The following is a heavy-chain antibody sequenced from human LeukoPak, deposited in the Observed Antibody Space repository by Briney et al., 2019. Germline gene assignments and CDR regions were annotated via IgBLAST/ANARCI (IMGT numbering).Heavy chain of an antibody. J-gene: IGHJ4*02. Sequence: GGSLRLSCAASGFTFSSYGMHWVRQAPGKGLEWVAFIRYDGSNKYYADSVKGRFTISRDNSKNTLYLQMNSLRAEDTAVYYCAKDLVVPAARGYYFDYWGQGTLVTVSS. CDR3: AKDLVVPAARGYYFDY. D-gene: IGHD2-2*01. CDR2: IRYDGSNK. CDR1: GFTFSSYG. V-gene: IGHV3-30*02.